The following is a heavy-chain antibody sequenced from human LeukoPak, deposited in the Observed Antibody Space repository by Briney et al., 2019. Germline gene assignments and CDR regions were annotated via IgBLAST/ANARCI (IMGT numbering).Heavy chain of an antibody. CDR3: ARDGSSRNADYHYYMDV. D-gene: IGHD6-13*01. CDR2: IYYSGST. V-gene: IGHV4-39*07. Sequence: SETLSLTCTVSVGSISSRSYYWGWIRQTPGKGQEWIGSIYYSGSTYYNPSVKSRVTISVYPSKNQLSLKLSSVTAADTAVYYCARDGSSRNADYHYYMDVCGKGTTVIVSS. J-gene: IGHJ6*03. CDR1: VGSISSRSYY.